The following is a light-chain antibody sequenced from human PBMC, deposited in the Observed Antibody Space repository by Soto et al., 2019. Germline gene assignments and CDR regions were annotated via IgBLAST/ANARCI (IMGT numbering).Light chain of an antibody. Sequence: DIQMTQSPSTLSASIGDRVTITCRASQSISNWLAWLQQKPGKAPKVLIFDAANLGSGVPSRFSGSGSGTEFTLTIIRLQTGDFGNYYCQQYNSYSPWTCGQGTKVDIK. CDR3: QQYNSYSPWT. CDR1: QSISNW. CDR2: DAA. V-gene: IGKV1-5*01. J-gene: IGKJ1*01.